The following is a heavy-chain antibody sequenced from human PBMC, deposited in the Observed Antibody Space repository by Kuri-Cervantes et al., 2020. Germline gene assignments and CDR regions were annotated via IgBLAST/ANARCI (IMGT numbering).Heavy chain of an antibody. J-gene: IGHJ4*02. CDR2: MNPNSGNT. CDR3: VREKSGGYFDY. D-gene: IGHD3-10*01. CDR1: GYTFTSYD. V-gene: IGHV1-8*01. Sequence: ASVKVSCKASGYTFTSYDINWVRQATGQGLEWMGWMNPNSGNTGYAQKFQGRVTMTRNTSISTAYMGLSSLTSEDTAVYYCVREKSGGYFDYWGQGTLVTVSS.